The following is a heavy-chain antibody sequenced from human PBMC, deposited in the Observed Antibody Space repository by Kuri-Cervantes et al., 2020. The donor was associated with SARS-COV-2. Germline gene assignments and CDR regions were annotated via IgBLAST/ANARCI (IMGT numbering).Heavy chain of an antibody. CDR2: IYHSGST. V-gene: IGHV4-38-2*01. Sequence: GSLRLSCAVSGYSISSGYYWGWIRQPPGKGLEWIGSIYHSGSTYYNPSLKSRVTISVDTSKNQFSLKLSSVTAADTAVYYCARHRAPATHNWFDPWGQGTLVTVSS. CDR3: ARHRAPATHNWFDP. J-gene: IGHJ5*02. CDR1: GYSISSGYY. D-gene: IGHD2-15*01.